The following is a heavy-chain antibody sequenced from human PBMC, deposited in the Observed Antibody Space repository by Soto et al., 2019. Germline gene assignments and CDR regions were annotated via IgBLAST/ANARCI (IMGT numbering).Heavy chain of an antibody. Sequence: SVKVSCKASGGTFSTYTFSWVRQAPGQGLEWMGRIIPIFGTPYYAQKFQGRATITADKSTSTVYMELSSLRSDDTAVYFCARGLECRGYCLDKPTWFEPWGQVPLVNVS. D-gene: IGHD2-15*01. J-gene: IGHJ5*02. CDR2: IIPIFGTP. CDR3: ARGLECRGYCLDKPTWFEP. CDR1: GGTFSTYT. V-gene: IGHV1-69*06.